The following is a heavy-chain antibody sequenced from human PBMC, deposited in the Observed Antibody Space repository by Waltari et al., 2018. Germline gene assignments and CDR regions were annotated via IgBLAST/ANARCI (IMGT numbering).Heavy chain of an antibody. V-gene: IGHV3-7*01. CDR1: GLRSSGVW. CDR3: ARGCEHCSTSWFDS. Sequence: EVQLVESGGGLGQPGGSLRLSCTASGLRSSGVWRSWVRQAPEKGLEWVANIKGDGSEKYNEDSVKGRFTISRDNAKNSLYLQMNSLRVDDTAVYYCARGCEHCSTSWFDSWGQGTLVTVSS. J-gene: IGHJ5*01. D-gene: IGHD2-2*01. CDR2: IKGDGSEK.